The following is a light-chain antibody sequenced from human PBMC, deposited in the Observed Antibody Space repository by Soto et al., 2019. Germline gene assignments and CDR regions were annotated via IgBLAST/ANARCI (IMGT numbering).Light chain of an antibody. V-gene: IGKV3-20*01. CDR1: QSVSSY. J-gene: IGKJ1*01. CDR3: QQYVSSSRT. Sequence: EIVLTQSPGTPSLSPGERATLSCRASQSVSSYLAWYQQKPGQAPRLLIYGASSRATGIPDRFSGRGSGTDFSLTISRLEPEDFAVYYCQQYVSSSRTFGQGTKVEIK. CDR2: GAS.